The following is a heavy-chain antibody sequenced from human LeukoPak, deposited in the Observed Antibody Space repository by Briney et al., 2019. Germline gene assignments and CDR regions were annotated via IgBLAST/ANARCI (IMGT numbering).Heavy chain of an antibody. CDR3: ARACIAAAGTFYYYMDV. D-gene: IGHD6-13*01. CDR2: IYYSGST. CDR1: GDSISSYY. J-gene: IGHJ6*03. Sequence: SETLSLTCTVSGDSISSYYWSWIRQPPGKGLEWIGYIYYSGSTNYYPSLKSRGTISVDTSKNQFSLKLSSVTAADTAVYYCARACIAAAGTFYYYMDVWGKGTTVTISS. V-gene: IGHV4-59*01.